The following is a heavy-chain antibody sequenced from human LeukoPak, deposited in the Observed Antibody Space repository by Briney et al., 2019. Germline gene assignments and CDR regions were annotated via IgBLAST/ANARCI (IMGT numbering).Heavy chain of an antibody. J-gene: IGHJ3*02. Sequence: GGSLRLSCAASGFTFSSYSMNWVRQAPGKGLEWVSSISSSSTYIYYADSLKGRFTISRDNAKNSPSLQMNSLRAEDTAVYYCARDTHCSSTSCYNAFDIWGQGTMVTVSS. CDR1: GFTFSSYS. CDR3: ARDTHCSSTSCYNAFDI. V-gene: IGHV3-21*01. D-gene: IGHD2-2*02. CDR2: ISSSSTYI.